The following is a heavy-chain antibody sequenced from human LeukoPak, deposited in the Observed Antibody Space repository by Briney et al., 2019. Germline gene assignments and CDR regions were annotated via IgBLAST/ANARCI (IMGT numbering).Heavy chain of an antibody. Sequence: PSETQSLTCTVSGGSISSGDYYWSWIRQPPGKGLEWIGYIYYSGSTYYNPSLKSRVTISVDTSKNQFSLKLSSVTAADTAVYYCARLENDYGGSFWGQGTLVTVSS. CDR3: ARLENDYGGSF. J-gene: IGHJ4*02. D-gene: IGHD4-23*01. V-gene: IGHV4-30-4*01. CDR2: IYYSGST. CDR1: GGSISSGDYY.